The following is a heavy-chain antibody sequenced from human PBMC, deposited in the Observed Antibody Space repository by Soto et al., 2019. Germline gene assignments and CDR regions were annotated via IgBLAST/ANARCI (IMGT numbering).Heavy chain of an antibody. CDR2: INHSGST. V-gene: IGHV4-34*01. CDR3: ARGYGKNFDY. D-gene: IGHD3-10*01. Sequence: QVQLQQWGAGLLKPSETLSLTCAVYGGSFSGYYWNWIRQPPGKGLEWIGEINHSGSTNYNPSLKRRVTISVDTSKIQFSLRLSSVTAADTAVYYFARGYGKNFDYWGQATLVTISS. CDR1: GGSFSGYY. J-gene: IGHJ4*02.